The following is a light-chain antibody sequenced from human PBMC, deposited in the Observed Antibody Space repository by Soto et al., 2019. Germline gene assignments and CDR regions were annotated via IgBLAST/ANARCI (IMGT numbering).Light chain of an antibody. Sequence: DLVMTQSPLSLPVTPGEPASISCRSSQSLLHSNGYNYLDWYLQKPGQSPQLLIYLGSDRASGVPDRFSGSGSGTDVTLQISRGEAEDVGVYYCMQALQTPWTFGQGTKVEIK. V-gene: IGKV2-28*01. CDR2: LGS. J-gene: IGKJ1*01. CDR3: MQALQTPWT. CDR1: QSLLHSNGYNY.